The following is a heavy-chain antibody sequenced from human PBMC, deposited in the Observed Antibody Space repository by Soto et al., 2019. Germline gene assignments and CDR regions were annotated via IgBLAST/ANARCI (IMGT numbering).Heavy chain of an antibody. CDR3: ARGFEEWELRNYHYVMAV. Sequence: SQTLSLTCAISGDSVSSNSAAWNWIRQSPSRGLEWLGRTYYRSKWYNDYAVSVKSRITINPDTSKNQFSLQLNSVTPEDTAVYYCARGFEEWELRNYHYVMAVWGQRTTVIVSS. J-gene: IGHJ6*02. D-gene: IGHD1-26*01. V-gene: IGHV6-1*01. CDR1: GDSVSSNSAA. CDR2: TYYRSKWYN.